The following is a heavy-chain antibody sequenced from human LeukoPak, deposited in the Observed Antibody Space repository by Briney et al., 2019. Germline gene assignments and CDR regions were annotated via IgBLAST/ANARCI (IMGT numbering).Heavy chain of an antibody. CDR1: GYTFTGYY. J-gene: IGHJ4*02. V-gene: IGHV1-2*02. CDR3: AREAAAGPGTFDY. D-gene: IGHD6-13*01. Sequence: ASVKVSCKASGYTFTGYYMHWVRQAPGQGLEWMGWINPNSGGTNYAQKFQGRVTMTRDTSISTAYMELSRLRSDDTAVYYCAREAAAGPGTFDYWGQGTLVTVSS. CDR2: INPNSGGT.